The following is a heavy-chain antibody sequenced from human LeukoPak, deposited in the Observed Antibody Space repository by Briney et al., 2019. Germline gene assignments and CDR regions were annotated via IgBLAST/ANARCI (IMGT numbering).Heavy chain of an antibody. CDR2: IYSSGST. J-gene: IGHJ4*02. CDR3: ARGGKATVVTM. V-gene: IGHV4-4*07. CDR1: GGSINSYY. D-gene: IGHD4-23*01. Sequence: SETLSLTCTVSGGSINSYYWSWIRQPAGKGLEWIGRIYSSGSTNYNPSLKSRVSMSVDTSKNQFSLKLTSVTAADTAVYYCARGGKATVVTMWGQGILVIVSS.